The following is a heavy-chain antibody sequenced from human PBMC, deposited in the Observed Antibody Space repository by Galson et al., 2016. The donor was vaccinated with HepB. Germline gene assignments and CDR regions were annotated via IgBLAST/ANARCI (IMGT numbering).Heavy chain of an antibody. CDR2: ISVANGND. CDR1: GYTFSAYG. CDR3: ARGPFCTIRDCSVQHFYYNKGMDV. V-gene: IGHV1-18*01. J-gene: IGHJ6*02. Sequence: SVKVSCKASGYTFSAYGINWVRQAPGQGPEWMGWISVANGNDVYAQSLQGRVTMTTDTSTNTAYMELRSLTSDDTAVYFCARGPFCTIRDCSVQHFYYNKGMDVFGQGTTVIVSS. D-gene: IGHD2-8*01.